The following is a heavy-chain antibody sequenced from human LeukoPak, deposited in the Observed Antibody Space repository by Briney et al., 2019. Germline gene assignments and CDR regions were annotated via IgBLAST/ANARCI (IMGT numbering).Heavy chain of an antibody. V-gene: IGHV3-30*02. CDR3: AKVFSSSWYNAFDI. Sequence: GGSLRLSCAASGFTFGSYGLHWVRQAPGKGLEWVAFIRYDGSDKYYADSVKGRFTISRDNSKNTLYLQMNSLRAEDTAVYYCAKVFSSSWYNAFDIWGQGTMVTVSS. CDR1: GFTFGSYG. CDR2: IRYDGSDK. J-gene: IGHJ3*02. D-gene: IGHD6-13*01.